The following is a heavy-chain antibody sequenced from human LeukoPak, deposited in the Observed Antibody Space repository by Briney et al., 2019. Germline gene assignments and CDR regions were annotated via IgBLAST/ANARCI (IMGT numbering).Heavy chain of an antibody. Sequence: SQTLSLTCTVSGGSISSGGYYWSWIRQHPGKGLEWIGYIYYSGSTNYNLSLKSRVTISVDTSKNQFSLKLSSVTAADTAVYYCARSLARDSSGFYYWGQGTLVTVSS. V-gene: IGHV4-61*08. J-gene: IGHJ4*02. CDR3: ARSLARDSSGFYY. D-gene: IGHD3-22*01. CDR2: IYYSGST. CDR1: GGSISSGGYY.